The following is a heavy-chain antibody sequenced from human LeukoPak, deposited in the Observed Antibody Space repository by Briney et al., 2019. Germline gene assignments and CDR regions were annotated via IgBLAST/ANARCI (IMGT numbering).Heavy chain of an antibody. CDR3: ARGGYYDSSGYLGVGY. V-gene: IGHV4-34*01. Sequence: SETLSLTCAVHGGSFSGYSWSWIRQPPGKGLEWIGEINHSGSTNYNPSLKSRVTISVDTSKNQFSLKLSSVTAADTATYYCARGGYYDSSGYLGVGYWGQGTLVTVSS. CDR2: INHSGST. CDR1: GGSFSGYS. J-gene: IGHJ4*02. D-gene: IGHD3-22*01.